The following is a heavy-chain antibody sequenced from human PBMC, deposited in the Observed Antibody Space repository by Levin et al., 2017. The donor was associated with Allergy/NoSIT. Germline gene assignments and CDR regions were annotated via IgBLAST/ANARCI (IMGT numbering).Heavy chain of an antibody. CDR2: ITGDGEDT. J-gene: IGHJ4*02. CDR1: GFTFGNRA. CDR3: AKGNTIFGVGRLDY. V-gene: IGHV3-23*01. Sequence: PGGSLRLSCAASGFTFGNRAMTWVRQAAGKGLEWVSGITGDGEDTHYADSVKGRFTISRDNSKNTLYLQMNSLRAEDTAIYFCAKGNTIFGVGRLDYWGQGTLVTVSS. D-gene: IGHD3-3*01.